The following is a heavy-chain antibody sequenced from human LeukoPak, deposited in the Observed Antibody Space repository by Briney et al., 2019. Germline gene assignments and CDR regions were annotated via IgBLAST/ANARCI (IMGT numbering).Heavy chain of an antibody. CDR2: IRNSGSAT. CDR3: TRGAEVSGYPVFQH. D-gene: IGHD3-22*01. Sequence: GGSLGLSCTASGFTFSDYYMNWVRQAPGKGLEWISYIRNSGSATYYADSVEGRFTISRDNAKNSLYLQMNSLRPEDTAMYYCTRGAEVSGYPVFQHWGQGALVTVSS. CDR1: GFTFSDYY. J-gene: IGHJ4*02. V-gene: IGHV3-11*01.